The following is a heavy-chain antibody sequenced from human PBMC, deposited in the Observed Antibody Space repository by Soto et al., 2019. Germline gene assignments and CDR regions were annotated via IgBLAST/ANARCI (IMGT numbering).Heavy chain of an antibody. J-gene: IGHJ5*02. CDR2: IHTAKGNT. CDR3: ARDPIWTYTWNYARLNYLDP. Sequence: ALVKVCCKASGYTFTNNVIHWLRQAPGQTLEWMGWIHTAKGNTKYSQKFEARVTLTRDTAASTAYMELNSLRSDDTAVYYCARDPIWTYTWNYARLNYLDPWGQGTLVTVSS. V-gene: IGHV1-3*04. CDR1: GYTFTNNV. D-gene: IGHD1-7*01.